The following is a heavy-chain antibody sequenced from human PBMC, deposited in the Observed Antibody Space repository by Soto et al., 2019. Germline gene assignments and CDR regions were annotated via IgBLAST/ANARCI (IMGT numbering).Heavy chain of an antibody. CDR1: GGSISSGDYY. CDR3: ARAPITVFGVVQL. J-gene: IGHJ4*02. V-gene: IGHV4-30-4*01. CDR2: IYYSGST. Sequence: LSLTCTVSGGSISSGDYYWSWIRQPPGKGLEWIGYIYYSGSTFYNPSLKSRVGISVDTPKNQFSLKLSSVTAADTAVYYCARAPITVFGVVQLWGQGTLVTVSS. D-gene: IGHD3-3*01.